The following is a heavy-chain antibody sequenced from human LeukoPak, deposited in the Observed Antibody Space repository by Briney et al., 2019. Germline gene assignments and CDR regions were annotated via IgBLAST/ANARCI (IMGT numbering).Heavy chain of an antibody. V-gene: IGHV3-30*04. J-gene: IGHJ6*02. CDR1: GFTFTRFA. Sequence: GRSLRLSCAASGFTFTRFAMYWVRQAPGKGLEWVALISYDGSNKYYADSVKGRFTISRDNSKNTVYLQMNSPRAEDTAVYCCARVGGDVLSGHRTGYYYAMDVWGQGTTVTVSS. CDR2: ISYDGSNK. D-gene: IGHD3-3*01. CDR3: ARVGGDVLSGHRTGYYYAMDV.